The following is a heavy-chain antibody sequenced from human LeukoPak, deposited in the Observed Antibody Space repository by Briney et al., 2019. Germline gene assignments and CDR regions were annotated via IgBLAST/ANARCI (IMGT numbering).Heavy chain of an antibody. Sequence: QPGGSLRLSCAASGFTFSSYAMSWVRQAPGEGLEWVSAISGSGGSTYYADSVKGRFTISRDNSKNTLYLQMNSLRAEDTAVYYCAKMVRIVVVITTFDYWGQGTLVTVSS. CDR2: ISGSGGST. V-gene: IGHV3-23*01. CDR1: GFTFSSYA. D-gene: IGHD3-22*01. J-gene: IGHJ4*02. CDR3: AKMVRIVVVITTFDY.